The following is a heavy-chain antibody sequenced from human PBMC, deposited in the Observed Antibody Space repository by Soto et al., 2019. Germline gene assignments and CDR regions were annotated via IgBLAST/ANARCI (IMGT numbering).Heavy chain of an antibody. D-gene: IGHD1-1*01. J-gene: IGHJ6*02. V-gene: IGHV1-18*01. CDR1: GYPFTKFV. CDR2: ISGHSGGT. CDR3: AKDGGHGSRTHICGMDV. Sequence: QPQLVQSGVELKKPGASVRVSCKASGYPFTKFVINWVRQAPGQGLEWMGWISGHSGGTKYGPKFRDRLTIVTDTSSKTAYMEMRSLKSDDTAVYYCAKDGGHGSRTHICGMDVWGQGTKVTVSS.